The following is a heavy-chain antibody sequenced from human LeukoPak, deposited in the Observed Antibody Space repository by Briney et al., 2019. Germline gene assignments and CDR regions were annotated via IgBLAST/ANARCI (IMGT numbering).Heavy chain of an antibody. CDR2: IHHSGST. CDR1: SDSISSINW. V-gene: IGHV4-4*02. Sequence: AETLCLTCAVSSDSISSINWWSWLRQPPGKGLEWIGEIHHSGSTNYNPSLRSRVTISVDKSKKQFSLILSSVTAADTAVYYCARVRSSRAFDYWGQGTLVTVSS. CDR3: ARVRSSRAFDY. J-gene: IGHJ4*02. D-gene: IGHD1-26*01.